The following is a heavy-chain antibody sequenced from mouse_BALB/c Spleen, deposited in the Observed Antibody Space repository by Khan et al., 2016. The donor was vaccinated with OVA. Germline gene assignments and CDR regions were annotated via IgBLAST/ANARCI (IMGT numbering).Heavy chain of an antibody. CDR2: INPTSGYT. Sequence: VELVESGTELAKPGASVKMSCKASGYTFTTYWMHWVKQRPGQGLEWIGYINPTSGYTDYNEIFKQKATLSADKSSSTAYMQLSCLTSGDSAVYCCARDKIDYWGQGTTLTVSS. J-gene: IGHJ2*01. CDR3: ARDKIDY. V-gene: IGHV1-7*01. CDR1: GYTFTTYW.